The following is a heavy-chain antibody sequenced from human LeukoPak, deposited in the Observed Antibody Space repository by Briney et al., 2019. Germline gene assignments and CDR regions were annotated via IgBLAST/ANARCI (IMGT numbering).Heavy chain of an antibody. CDR1: GFTFDDYA. CDR2: ISWNSGSI. D-gene: IGHD6-19*01. Sequence: GGSLRLSCAASGFTFDDYAMHWVRQAPGKGLEWVSGISWNSGSIGYADSVKGRFTISRDNAKNSLYLQMNSLRAEDTALYYCAKDISPGQWLVCFDYWGQGTLVTVSS. J-gene: IGHJ4*02. CDR3: AKDISPGQWLVCFDY. V-gene: IGHV3-9*01.